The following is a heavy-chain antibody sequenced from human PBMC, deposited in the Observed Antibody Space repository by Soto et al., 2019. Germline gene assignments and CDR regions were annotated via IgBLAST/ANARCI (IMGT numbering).Heavy chain of an antibody. Sequence: ASVKVSCKASGYTFTGYYMHWVRQAPGQGLEWMGWINPNSGGTNYAQKFQGRVTMTRDTSISTAYMELSRLRSDDTAVYYCARDPYCGGDCYGVDYWGQGTMDTVSS. V-gene: IGHV1-2*02. D-gene: IGHD2-21*02. CDR2: INPNSGGT. CDR1: GYTFTGYY. J-gene: IGHJ4*02. CDR3: ARDPYCGGDCYGVDY.